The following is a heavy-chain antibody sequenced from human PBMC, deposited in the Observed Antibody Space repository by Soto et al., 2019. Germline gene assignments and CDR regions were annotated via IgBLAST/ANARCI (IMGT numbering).Heavy chain of an antibody. CDR3: ARDGLSAVAGTNFQH. V-gene: IGHV3-21*01. J-gene: IGHJ1*01. CDR1: GFTFSSYS. D-gene: IGHD6-19*01. CDR2: ISSSSSYI. Sequence: PGGSLRLSCAASGFTFSSYSMNWVRQAPGKGLEWVSSISSSSSYIYYADSVKGRFTISRDNAKNSLYLQMNSLRAEDTAVYYCARDGLSAVAGTNFQHWGQGTLVTVS.